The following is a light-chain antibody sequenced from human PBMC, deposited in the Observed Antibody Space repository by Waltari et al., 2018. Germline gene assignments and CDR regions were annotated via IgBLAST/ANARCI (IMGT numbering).Light chain of an antibody. CDR3: ATCDSSLRSVV. Sequence: VFTQPPSVSPAPGQKATIICAGSSSNISYQHVSWYQQLPGTAPKLLIFENVKRPSVIPDRFSGSKSCTSGTLCITGLLTGDEADYYCATCDSSLRSVVFGGGTKLTVL. CDR1: SSNISYQH. V-gene: IGLV1-51*02. CDR2: ENV. J-gene: IGLJ2*01.